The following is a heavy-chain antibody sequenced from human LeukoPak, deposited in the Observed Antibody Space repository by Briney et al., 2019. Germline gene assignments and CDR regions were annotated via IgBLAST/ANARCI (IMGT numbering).Heavy chain of an antibody. CDR3: ARGGAMWAGIWFDP. CDR2: IYYSGST. Sequence: PSETLSLTCTVSGGSISSSSYYWGWIRQPPGKGLEWIGSIYYSGSTYYNPSLKSRVTISVDTSKNQFSLKLSPVTAADTAVYHCARGGAMWAGIWFDPWGQGTLVTVSS. D-gene: IGHD1-14*01. J-gene: IGHJ5*02. CDR1: GGSISSSSYY. V-gene: IGHV4-39*01.